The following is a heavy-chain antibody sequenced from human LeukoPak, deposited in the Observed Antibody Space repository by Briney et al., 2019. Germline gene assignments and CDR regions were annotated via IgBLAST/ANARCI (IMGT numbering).Heavy chain of an antibody. CDR3: VAYKFLLSWSAFDF. D-gene: IGHD6-13*01. J-gene: IGHJ3*01. CDR1: GFTFSSYT. Sequence: GGSLRLSCAASGFTFSSYTMNWVRQAPGKGLEWVSVISAGSSHIYYADSVKGRFTISRDDAKNSLYLQMNRLSVEDTAVYYCVAYKFLLSWSAFDFWGRGTMVTVSS. V-gene: IGHV3-21*01. CDR2: ISAGSSHI.